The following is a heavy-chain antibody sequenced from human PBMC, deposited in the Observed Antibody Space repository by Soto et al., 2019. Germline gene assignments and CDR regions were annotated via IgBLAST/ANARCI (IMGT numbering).Heavy chain of an antibody. CDR1: GYTFTSYY. J-gene: IGHJ5*02. V-gene: IGHV1-46*03. Sequence: ASVKVSCKASGYTFTSYYMHWVRQAPGQGLEWMGIINPSGGSTSYAQKFQGRVTMTRDTSTSTVYMELSSLRSEDTAVYYCARGGVNIVVAPSRFDPWGQGTLVTAPQ. CDR3: ARGGVNIVVAPSRFDP. D-gene: IGHD2-2*01. CDR2: INPSGGST.